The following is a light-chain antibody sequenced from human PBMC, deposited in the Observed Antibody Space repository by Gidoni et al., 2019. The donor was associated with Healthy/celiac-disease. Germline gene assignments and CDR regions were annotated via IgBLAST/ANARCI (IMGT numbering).Light chain of an antibody. J-gene: IGLJ1*01. V-gene: IGLV2-14*01. Sequence: QSALTQPASVSGSPGQSITISCTGTSSDVGGYNYVSWYQQHPGKAPKLMIYAVSNRPSGVSNRFSGSKSGNTASLTISGLQAEDEADYYCSSYTSSSILFGTGTKVTVL. CDR1: SSDVGGYNY. CDR3: SSYTSSSIL. CDR2: AVS.